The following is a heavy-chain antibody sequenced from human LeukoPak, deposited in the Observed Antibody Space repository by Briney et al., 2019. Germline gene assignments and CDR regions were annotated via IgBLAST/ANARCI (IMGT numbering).Heavy chain of an antibody. CDR1: GFTFSSYG. J-gene: IGHJ4*02. D-gene: IGHD2-2*01. CDR2: ISYDGSNK. CDR3: ARVLGYCSRTSCSYYFDY. Sequence: PGGYLRLSCAASGFTFSSYGMHWVRQAPGKGLEWVAVISYDGSNKYYADSVKGRFTISRDNSKNTLYLQMTSLSAEDTAVYYCARVLGYCSRTSCSYYFDYWGQGTLVTVSS. V-gene: IGHV3-30*03.